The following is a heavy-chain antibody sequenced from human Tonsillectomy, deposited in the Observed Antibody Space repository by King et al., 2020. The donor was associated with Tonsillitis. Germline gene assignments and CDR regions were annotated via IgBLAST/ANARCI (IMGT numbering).Heavy chain of an antibody. D-gene: IGHD6-13*01. CDR2: VNTSGGST. Sequence: QLVQSGAEVKKPGASVKVSCKASGYTLTSYYMHWVRQAPGQGLEWMGIVNTSGGSTSYAQKFQGRVTMTRDTSTNTVYMEVSSLRSEDTAVYYCARGRRLAASGIQYGMAVWGQGTTVTVSS. V-gene: IGHV1-46*01. J-gene: IGHJ6*02. CDR3: ARGRRLAASGIQYGMAV. CDR1: GYTLTSYY.